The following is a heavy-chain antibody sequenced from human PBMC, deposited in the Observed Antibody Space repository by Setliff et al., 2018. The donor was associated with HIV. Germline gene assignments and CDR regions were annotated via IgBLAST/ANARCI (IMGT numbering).Heavy chain of an antibody. CDR2: INHSGST. D-gene: IGHD2-2*01. V-gene: IGHV4-34*01. J-gene: IGHJ4*02. CDR1: GGSISVHY. CDR3: ARGHPIVPTGLVSFYFDH. Sequence: SETLSLTCTVSGGSISVHYWSWLRQPPGKGLEWIGEINHSGSTNYNSSLKSRVTISVDTSKKQFSLRLSSVTAADTAVYYCARGHPIVPTGLVSFYFDHWGQGTLVTVSS.